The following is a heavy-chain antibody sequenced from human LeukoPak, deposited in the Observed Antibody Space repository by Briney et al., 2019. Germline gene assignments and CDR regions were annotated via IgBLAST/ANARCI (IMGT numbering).Heavy chain of an antibody. CDR3: ANNWNPDY. Sequence: PGGSLRLSCAASGFTFSSYAMGWVRQAPGKGLEYVSAISNSGDSTYYADSVKGRFTISRDNSKSTLYLQMNSLRAEDTAVYYCANNWNPDYWGQGTLVTVSS. V-gene: IGHV3-23*01. CDR2: ISNSGDST. CDR1: GFTFSSYA. J-gene: IGHJ4*02. D-gene: IGHD1-1*01.